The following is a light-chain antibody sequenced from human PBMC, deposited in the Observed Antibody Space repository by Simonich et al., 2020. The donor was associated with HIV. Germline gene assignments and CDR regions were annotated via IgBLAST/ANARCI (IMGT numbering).Light chain of an antibody. Sequence: EIVMTQSPATLSVSPGERATLSCRASQSVSSNLAWYQQKPGQDPRLLIYGASTRATGIPARFSGSGSGTEFTLTISSMQSEDFAVYYCQQHNNWPLTFGGGTKVEIK. CDR1: QSVSSN. V-gene: IGKV3-15*01. CDR2: GAS. J-gene: IGKJ4*01. CDR3: QQHNNWPLT.